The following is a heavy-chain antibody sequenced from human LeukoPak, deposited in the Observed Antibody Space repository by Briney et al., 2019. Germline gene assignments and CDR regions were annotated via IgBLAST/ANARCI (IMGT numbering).Heavy chain of an antibody. CDR3: ARDVSSGSSSAFDI. Sequence: GGSLRLSCAASGFTFSSYGMHWVRQAPGKGLEWVAFIRYDGSNKYYADSVKGRFTISRDNSKNTLYLQMNSLRAEDTAVYYCARDVSSGSSSAFDIWGQGTMVTVSS. CDR2: IRYDGSNK. CDR1: GFTFSSYG. J-gene: IGHJ3*02. V-gene: IGHV3-30*02. D-gene: IGHD1-26*01.